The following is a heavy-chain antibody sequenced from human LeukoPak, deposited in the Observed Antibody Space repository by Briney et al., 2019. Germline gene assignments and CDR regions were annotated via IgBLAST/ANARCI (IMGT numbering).Heavy chain of an antibody. J-gene: IGHJ4*02. V-gene: IGHV3-48*02. D-gene: IGHD5-12*01. CDR2: ITSSGSVM. CDR3: ARDVRWLRSVFDN. CDR1: GFTFSSYS. Sequence: GGSLRLSCAASGFTFSSYSMNWVRQAPGKGLEWVSYITSSGSVMYHADSVRGRFTISRDNAENSLYLEMNSLRDEDTAVYYCARDVRWLRSVFDNWGQGTLVTVSS.